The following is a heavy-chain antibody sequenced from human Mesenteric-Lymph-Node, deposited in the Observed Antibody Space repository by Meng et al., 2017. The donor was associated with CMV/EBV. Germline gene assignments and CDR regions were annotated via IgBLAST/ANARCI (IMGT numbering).Heavy chain of an antibody. D-gene: IGHD1-26*01. J-gene: IGHJ4*02. CDR1: GDSIISSAW. Sequence: VSGDSIISSAWWSWVRQPPGQRLEWIGNIYHSGSITYSPYLKSRVTISVDKSENQFSLKLTSVTAADTAVYYCARGGMSSSAASFDYWGQGTLVTVSS. CDR3: ARGGMSSSAASFDY. V-gene: IGHV4-4*02. CDR2: IYHSGSI.